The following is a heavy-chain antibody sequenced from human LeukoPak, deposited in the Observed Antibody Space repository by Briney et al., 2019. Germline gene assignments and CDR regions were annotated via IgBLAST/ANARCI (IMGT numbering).Heavy chain of an antibody. CDR3: ARDLIYYYDSSGSLDY. D-gene: IGHD3-22*01. CDR1: GFTFSSYA. J-gene: IGHJ4*02. Sequence: GGSLRLSCAASGFTFSSYAMHWVRQAPGKGLEWVAVISYDGSNKYYADSVKGRFTISRDNSKNTLYLQMNSLRAEDTAVYYCARDLIYYYDSSGSLDYWDQGTLVTVSS. V-gene: IGHV3-30-3*01. CDR2: ISYDGSNK.